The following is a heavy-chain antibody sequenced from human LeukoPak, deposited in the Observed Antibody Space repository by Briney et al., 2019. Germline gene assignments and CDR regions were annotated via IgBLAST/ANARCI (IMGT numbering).Heavy chain of an antibody. CDR3: ARDFTKTASPDAFDV. CDR2: IHYSGNT. V-gene: IGHV4-31*03. CDR1: GDSISNGGYH. D-gene: IGHD2-21*02. Sequence: SETLSLTCTVSGDSISNGGYHWTWIPQHPGKGLDWIGYIHYSGNTDSAPSLRSRLTISIDTSKNQFSLRLDSVTVADTAVYYCARDFTKTASPDAFDVWGHGTLVAVSS. J-gene: IGHJ3*01.